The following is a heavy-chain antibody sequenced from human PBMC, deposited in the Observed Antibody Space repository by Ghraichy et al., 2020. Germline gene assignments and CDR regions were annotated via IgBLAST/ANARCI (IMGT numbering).Heavy chain of an antibody. CDR1: GVTFSFYG. CDR2: ISHDGNNK. Sequence: GGSLRLSCAASGVTFSFYGMHWVRQAPGKGLEWVAVISHDGNNKYYADSVKGLFTISRDNSKNTLYLQMNILRAEDTAVYYCAKDRYSSSWSLKTEFHFYGMDVWGQGTTVTVSS. D-gene: IGHD6-13*01. CDR3: AKDRYSSSWSLKTEFHFYGMDV. V-gene: IGHV3-30*18. J-gene: IGHJ6*02.